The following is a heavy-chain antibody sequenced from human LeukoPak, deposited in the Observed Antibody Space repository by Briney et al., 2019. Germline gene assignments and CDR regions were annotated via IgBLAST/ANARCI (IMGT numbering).Heavy chain of an antibody. CDR3: AKVPGLQYSDWLSGAFDI. D-gene: IGHD3-9*01. Sequence: VGSLRLSCAASGFTFSSYGMHWVRQPPGKGLECIADILFDGSERYYAESVRGRFTISRDNSKNTLYLQMNSLRAEDSAVYYCAKVPGLQYSDWLSGAFDIWGQGTTVTVSS. CDR2: ILFDGSER. CDR1: GFTFSSYG. J-gene: IGHJ3*02. V-gene: IGHV3-30*18.